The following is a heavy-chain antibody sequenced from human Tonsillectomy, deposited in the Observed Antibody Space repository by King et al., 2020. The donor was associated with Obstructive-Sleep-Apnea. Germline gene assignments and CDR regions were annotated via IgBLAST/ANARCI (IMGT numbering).Heavy chain of an antibody. Sequence: VQLVESGGGLVQPGGSLRLSCAASGFTFSSYVLSWVRQAPGKGLEWVSTISDNGDRTYYADSVKGRFTVSRDNSRNTLYLQMNSLRAEDTAIYYCARYRRIIWFGDDAFDTWGQGTMVTVSS. D-gene: IGHD3-10*01. CDR3: ARYRRIIWFGDDAFDT. V-gene: IGHV3-23*04. CDR1: GFTFSSYV. J-gene: IGHJ3*02. CDR2: ISDNGDRT.